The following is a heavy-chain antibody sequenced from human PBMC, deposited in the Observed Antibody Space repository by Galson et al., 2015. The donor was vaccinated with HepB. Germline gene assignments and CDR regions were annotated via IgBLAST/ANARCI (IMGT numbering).Heavy chain of an antibody. CDR1: GFTFSSYS. J-gene: IGHJ4*02. Sequence: SLRLSCAASGFTFSSYSMNWVRQAPGRGLEWLSYISSSSSTIYYADSVKGRFTISRDNAKNSLYLQMNSLRAEDTAVYYCARLFMPYVDYWGQGTLGTVSS. CDR3: ARLFMPYVDY. V-gene: IGHV3-48*01. D-gene: IGHD2-8*01. CDR2: ISSSSSTI.